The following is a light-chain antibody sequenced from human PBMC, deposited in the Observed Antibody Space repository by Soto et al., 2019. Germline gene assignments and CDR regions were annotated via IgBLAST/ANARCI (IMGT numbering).Light chain of an antibody. Sequence: QSALTQPASVSGSPGQSITISCTGSSSDIGRHKYVSWYQHHPGKAPKLIIYEVSNRPSGVSSRFSGSKSGNTASLTISGLQAEDEAAYHCSSFASGSTLYVFGTGTKLTVL. CDR3: SSFASGSTLYV. CDR2: EVS. CDR1: SSDIGRHKY. V-gene: IGLV2-14*01. J-gene: IGLJ1*01.